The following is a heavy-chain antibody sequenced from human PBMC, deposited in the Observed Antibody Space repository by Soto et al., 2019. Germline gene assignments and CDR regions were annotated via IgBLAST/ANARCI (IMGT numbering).Heavy chain of an antibody. J-gene: IGHJ6*02. CDR1: GGTFSSYA. V-gene: IGHV1-69*01. Sequence: QVQLVQSGAEVKKPGSSVKVSCKASGGTFSSYAISWVRQAPGQGLEWMGGIIPIFGTANYAQKFQGRVTITADESTSTAYMELSSLRSEDTAVYYCARDRVMTGWELLAYYYCGMDVWGQGTTVTVSS. D-gene: IGHD1-26*01. CDR2: IIPIFGTA. CDR3: ARDRVMTGWELLAYYYCGMDV.